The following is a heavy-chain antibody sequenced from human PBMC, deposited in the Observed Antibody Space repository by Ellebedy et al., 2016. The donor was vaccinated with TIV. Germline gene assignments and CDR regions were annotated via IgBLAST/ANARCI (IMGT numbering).Heavy chain of an antibody. CDR1: GGSIRGYY. CDR2: IYTTGSG. J-gene: IGHJ4*02. CDR3: ARVSLAGDFFDY. V-gene: IGHV4-4*07. Sequence: MPSETLSLTCTVSGGSIRGYYWSLIRQPAGKGMEWIGRIYTTGSGDYNPSLQSRVTMSVDTSKNQFSLHLRSVTAADTAVYFCARVSLAGDFFDYWGQGTLVAVSS. D-gene: IGHD6-13*01.